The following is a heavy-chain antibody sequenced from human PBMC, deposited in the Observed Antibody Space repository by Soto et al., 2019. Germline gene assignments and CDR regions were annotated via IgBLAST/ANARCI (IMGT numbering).Heavy chain of an antibody. Sequence: GESLKISCKASGYKFTTFWLNWVRQTPGKGLEWLGGIDPTDSFTNYSPPFEGHVTISVDRSISTAYLQWNSLQASDTAIYYCARPASGGSRDAFDVWGQGTTVTVS. CDR1: GYKFTTFW. CDR3: ARPASGGSRDAFDV. CDR2: IDPTDSFT. D-gene: IGHD2-15*01. J-gene: IGHJ3*01. V-gene: IGHV5-10-1*01.